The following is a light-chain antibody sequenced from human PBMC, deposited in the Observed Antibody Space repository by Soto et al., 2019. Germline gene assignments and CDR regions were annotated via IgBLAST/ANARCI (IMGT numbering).Light chain of an antibody. J-gene: IGKJ2*01. CDR3: QQYNNWPPYT. CDR2: GAS. CDR1: QSVSSN. Sequence: EIVMTQTPATLSVSPGERATLSCGASQSVSSNLAWFQQKPGQAPRLLIYGASTRATGIPARFSGSGSGTEFTLTINSLQSEDFAVYYCQQYNNWPPYTFGQGTKLEIK. V-gene: IGKV3-15*01.